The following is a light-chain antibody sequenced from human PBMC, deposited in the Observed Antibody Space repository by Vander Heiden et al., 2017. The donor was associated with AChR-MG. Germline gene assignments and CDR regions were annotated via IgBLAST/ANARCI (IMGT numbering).Light chain of an antibody. CDR2: DVS. Sequence: QSALTQPRSVSGSPGQSVTISGTGNSSDVGGYTYASWYQQHPGKAPKLMIYDVSKRPSGVPDRFSGSKSGNTASLTISGLQAEDEADYYCCSYAGSYTFVFGTGTKVTVL. CDR3: CSYAGSYTFV. CDR1: SSDVGGYTY. J-gene: IGLJ1*01. V-gene: IGLV2-11*01.